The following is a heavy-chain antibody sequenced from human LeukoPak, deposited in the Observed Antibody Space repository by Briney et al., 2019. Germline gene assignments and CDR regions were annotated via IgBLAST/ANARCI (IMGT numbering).Heavy chain of an antibody. Sequence: GGSLRLSCAASGFTFSSYGMHWVRQAPGKGLEWVAFIRYDGSNKYYADSVKGRFTISRDNSKNTLYLQMNSLRAEDTAVYYCAKEKDIVATIGAHWGQGTLATVSS. D-gene: IGHD5-12*01. V-gene: IGHV3-30*02. CDR3: AKEKDIVATIGAH. J-gene: IGHJ4*02. CDR1: GFTFSSYG. CDR2: IRYDGSNK.